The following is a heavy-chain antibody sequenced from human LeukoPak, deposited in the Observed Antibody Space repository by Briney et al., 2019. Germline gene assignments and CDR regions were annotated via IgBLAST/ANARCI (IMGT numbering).Heavy chain of an antibody. D-gene: IGHD6-19*01. J-gene: IGHJ4*02. CDR3: AKGSIAVAGTDY. Sequence: ASVKVSCKASGYTFTSYDINWVRPPTGQGLEWMGWMNPNSGNTGYAQKFQGRVTMTRNTSISTAYMELSSLRSEDTAVYYCAKGSIAVAGTDYWGQGTLVTVSS. V-gene: IGHV1-8*01. CDR2: MNPNSGNT. CDR1: GYTFTSYD.